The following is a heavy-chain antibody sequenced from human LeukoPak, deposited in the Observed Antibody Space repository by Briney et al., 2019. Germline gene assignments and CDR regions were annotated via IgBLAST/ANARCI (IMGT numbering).Heavy chain of an antibody. CDR1: GYTFTSYY. Sequence: ASVKVSCKASGYTFTSYYMHWVRQAPGQGLEWMGIINPSAGSTSYPQKFQGRVTMTRDTSTSTVYMELSGPRSEDTAVYYCAGARDGYNYWGQGTLVTVSS. CDR3: AGARDGYNY. CDR2: INPSAGST. V-gene: IGHV1-46*01. J-gene: IGHJ4*02. D-gene: IGHD5-24*01.